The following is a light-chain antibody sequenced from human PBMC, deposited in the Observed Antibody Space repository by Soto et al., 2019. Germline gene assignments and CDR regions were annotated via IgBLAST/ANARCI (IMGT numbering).Light chain of an antibody. V-gene: IGLV2-14*01. Sequence: QSALTQPASVSGTPGQSITISCTGTSSDVDGYNYVSWYQQHPGKAPKLMIYEVTNRPSGVSNRFSGSKSGNTASLTISGLQAEDEADYYCSSYTSTSTLVLFGGGTKLTVL. J-gene: IGLJ2*01. CDR1: SSDVDGYNY. CDR2: EVT. CDR3: SSYTSTSTLVL.